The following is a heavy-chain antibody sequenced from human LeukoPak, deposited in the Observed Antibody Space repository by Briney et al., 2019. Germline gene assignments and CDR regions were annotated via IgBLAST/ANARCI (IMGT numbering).Heavy chain of an antibody. D-gene: IGHD6-6*01. CDR1: GFSFSTYG. V-gene: IGHV3-48*01. Sequence: PGGSLRLSCTAYGFSFSTYGMHWVRQAPGKGLEWVSYISSSSSTIYYADSVKGRFTISSDNAKNSLYLQMHSLRAEDTAVYYCANGAREYSSSLLDPWGQGTLVTVSS. J-gene: IGHJ5*02. CDR3: ANGAREYSSSLLDP. CDR2: ISSSSSTI.